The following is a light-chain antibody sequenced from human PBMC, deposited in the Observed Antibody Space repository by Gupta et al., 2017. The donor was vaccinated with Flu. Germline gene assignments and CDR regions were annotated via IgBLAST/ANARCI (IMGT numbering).Light chain of an antibody. J-gene: IGKJ4*01. V-gene: IGKV4-1*01. CDR3: KQVQRTPIT. Sequence: SLGGRASLNRMYSQSDSHKSYKKTYLDWYLHKPGQTPTLLIYWGSTRASGVPDRFSGSGSGTDFTLKISRVEAEDVGVYYCKQVQRTPITFGGGTKVEIK. CDR2: WGS. CDR1: QSDSHKSYKKTY.